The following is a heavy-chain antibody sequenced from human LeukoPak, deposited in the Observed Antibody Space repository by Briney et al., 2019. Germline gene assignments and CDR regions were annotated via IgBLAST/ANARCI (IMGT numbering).Heavy chain of an antibody. J-gene: IGHJ4*02. CDR3: AKDVVDYVARGYFVY. D-gene: IGHD4-17*01. CDR2: ISGSGGST. V-gene: IGHV3-23*01. Sequence: GGSLRLSWAASGFTFSGYAMSWVRQAPGKGLRWVSVISGSGGSTYYADSVKGRFTISRDNSKNTLYLQMNSLRAEDTAVYYCAKDVVDYVARGYFVYWGQRTLVTVSS. CDR1: GFTFSGYA.